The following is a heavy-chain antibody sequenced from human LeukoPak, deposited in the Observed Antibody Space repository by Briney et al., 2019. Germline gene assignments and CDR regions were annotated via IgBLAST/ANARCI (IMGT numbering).Heavy chain of an antibody. J-gene: IGHJ4*02. CDR3: ARVPLYSSGCIDH. D-gene: IGHD6-19*01. CDR2: INPNSGGT. V-gene: IGHV1-2*02. CDR1: GYTFTGYY. Sequence: VASVKVSCKASGYTFTGYYMHWVRQAPGQGLEWMGWINPNSGGTNYAQKFQGRVTMTRDTSISTAYMELSRLRSDDTAVYYCARVPLYSSGCIDHWGQGTLVTVSS.